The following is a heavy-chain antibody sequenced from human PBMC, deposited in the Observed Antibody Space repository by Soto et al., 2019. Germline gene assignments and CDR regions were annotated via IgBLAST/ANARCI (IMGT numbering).Heavy chain of an antibody. CDR3: AIPEYCSGGSCYSAWDAFDI. D-gene: IGHD2-15*01. V-gene: IGHV1-2*04. CDR2: INPYSGGT. CDR1: GYTFTGYY. Sequence: ASVKVSCKASGYTFTGYYMHWVRQAPGQGLEWMGWINPYSGGTNYAQKLQGWVTMTRDTSISTAYMELRRLRSDDTAVYYCAIPEYCSGGSCYSAWDAFDIWGQGTMVTVSS. J-gene: IGHJ3*02.